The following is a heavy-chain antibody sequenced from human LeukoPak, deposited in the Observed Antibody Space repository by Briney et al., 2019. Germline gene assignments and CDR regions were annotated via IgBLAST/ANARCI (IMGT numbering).Heavy chain of an antibody. CDR1: GFTFSSHA. CDR3: ARGGYDYIWGSYRDPPYYFDY. CDR2: ISSSSSYI. J-gene: IGHJ4*02. Sequence: GGSLRLSCAASGFTFSSHAMNWVRQAPGKGLEWVSSISSSSSYIYYADSVKGRFTISRDNAKNSLYLQMNSLRAEDTAVYYCARGGYDYIWGSYRDPPYYFDYWGQGTLVTVSS. V-gene: IGHV3-21*01. D-gene: IGHD3-16*02.